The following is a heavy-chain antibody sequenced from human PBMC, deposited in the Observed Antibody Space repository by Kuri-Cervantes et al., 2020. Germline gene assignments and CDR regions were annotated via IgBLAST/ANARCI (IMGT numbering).Heavy chain of an antibody. D-gene: IGHD3-3*01. J-gene: IGHJ4*02. Sequence: GESLKISCAASGFTFSSYATSWVRQAPGKGLEWVSAISGSGGSTYYADSVKGRFTISRDNSKNTLYLQMNSLRAEDTAVYYCAKVGSGYYRFDYWGQGTLVTVSS. CDR3: AKVGSGYYRFDY. V-gene: IGHV3-23*01. CDR1: GFTFSSYA. CDR2: ISGSGGST.